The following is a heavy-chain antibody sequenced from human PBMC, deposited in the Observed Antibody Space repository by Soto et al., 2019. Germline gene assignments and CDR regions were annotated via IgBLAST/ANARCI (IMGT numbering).Heavy chain of an antibody. CDR2: ISGTGSPT. D-gene: IGHD3-3*01. CDR3: ARGHPGVEVTAPYY. J-gene: IGHJ4*02. V-gene: IGHV3-23*01. Sequence: PGGSLRLSCAASGFTFSSYAMTWVRQAPGRGLEWVSAISGTGSPTYYADSVKGRFTISRDNSKNTLCLQMNSLRAEDTAVYYCARGHPGVEVTAPYYWGQGTLVTVSS. CDR1: GFTFSSYA.